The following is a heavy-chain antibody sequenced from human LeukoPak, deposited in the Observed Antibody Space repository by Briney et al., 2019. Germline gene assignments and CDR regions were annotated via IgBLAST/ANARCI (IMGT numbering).Heavy chain of an antibody. J-gene: IGHJ4*02. CDR2: IYYSGST. CDR1: GGSVSSGRYF. Sequence: SETLSLTCTVSGGSVSSGRYFWTWIRQPPGKGLEWIGYIYYSGSTNYNPSLKSRVTISVDTSKNQFSPKLSSVTAADTAVYYCARGEGYDWLSAIDYWGQGTLVTVSS. V-gene: IGHV4-61*01. CDR3: ARGEGYDWLSAIDY. D-gene: IGHD3-9*01.